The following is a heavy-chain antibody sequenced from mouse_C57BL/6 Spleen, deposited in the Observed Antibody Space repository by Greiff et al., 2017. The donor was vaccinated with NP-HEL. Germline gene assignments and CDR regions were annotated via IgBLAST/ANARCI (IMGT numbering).Heavy chain of an antibody. J-gene: IGHJ3*01. D-gene: IGHD1-1*01. CDR1: GYAFSSSW. CDR3: ARGGDYYGSSYAFAY. CDR2: IYPGDGDT. V-gene: IGHV1-82*01. Sequence: VKVVESGPELVKPGASVKISCKASGYAFSSSWMNWVKQRPGKGLEWIGRIYPGDGDTNYNGKFKGKATLTADKSSSTAYMQLSSLTSEDSAVYFCARGGDYYGSSYAFAYWGQGTLVTVSA.